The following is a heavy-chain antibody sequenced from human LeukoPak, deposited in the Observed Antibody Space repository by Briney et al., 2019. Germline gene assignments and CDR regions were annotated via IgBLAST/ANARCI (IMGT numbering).Heavy chain of an antibody. V-gene: IGHV3-23*01. CDR3: AKEDPAVTTGLHF. D-gene: IGHD4-17*01. J-gene: IGHJ4*02. CDR1: GFTFSSYA. CDR2: ISGSGGST. Sequence: GGSLRLSCAASGFTFSSYAMSWVRQAPGKGLEWVSAISGSGGSTYYADSVKGRFTISRDNSKNTLFVQMNSLRVEDAAVYYCAKEDPAVTTGLHFWGQGTLVTVSS.